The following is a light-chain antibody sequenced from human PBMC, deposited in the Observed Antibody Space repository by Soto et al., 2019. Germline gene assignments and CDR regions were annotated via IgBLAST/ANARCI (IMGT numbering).Light chain of an antibody. J-gene: IGKJ2*01. CDR3: QQYNNWPPRYT. V-gene: IGKV3-15*01. Sequence: EIVMTQSPATLSVSPGERATLSCRASQSISSNLAWYQQKPGQAPRLLIYNASTRATGIPARFSGSGSGTEFTLTISSLQSEDFAVYYCQQYNNWPPRYTVGQGTKVDIK. CDR2: NAS. CDR1: QSISSN.